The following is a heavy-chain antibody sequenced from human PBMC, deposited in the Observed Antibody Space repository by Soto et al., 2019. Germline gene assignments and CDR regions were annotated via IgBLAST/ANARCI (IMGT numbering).Heavy chain of an antibody. V-gene: IGHV3-23*01. Sequence: PGGSLRLSCAASGFTFSSYAMSWVRQAPGKGLEWVSAISGSGGNTYYADSVKGRFTISRDNSKNTLYLQMNSLRAEDTAVYYCAKDPPDYDSSSTNWFDAWGQGTLVTVSS. D-gene: IGHD3-22*01. CDR3: AKDPPDYDSSSTNWFDA. CDR1: GFTFSSYA. CDR2: ISGSGGNT. J-gene: IGHJ5*02.